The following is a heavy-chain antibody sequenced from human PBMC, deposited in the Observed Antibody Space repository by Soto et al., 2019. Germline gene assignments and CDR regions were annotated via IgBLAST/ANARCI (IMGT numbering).Heavy chain of an antibody. V-gene: IGHV1-69*01. CDR1: GGTFNNYP. D-gene: IGHD2-15*01. Sequence: QVQLVQSGAEVKKPGSSVKVSCKASGGTFNNYPITWVRQAPGEGLEWMGGSIPIFGTANYAQKFQGRVTISVDESTSTAYMELSSLRSEDTAVYYCAKAPPVLDSLFEDWGQGTLVTVSS. J-gene: IGHJ1*01. CDR3: AKAPPVLDSLFED. CDR2: SIPIFGTA.